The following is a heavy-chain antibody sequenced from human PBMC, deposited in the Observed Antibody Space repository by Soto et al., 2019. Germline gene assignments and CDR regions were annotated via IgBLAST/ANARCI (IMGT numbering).Heavy chain of an antibody. Sequence: ASVKVSCKTSGYTFTAYGLAWLRQAPGQRPEWMGWVSTNDDRTNYAQKFQGRVTMTTDRSTTTTSMELRSLRGDDTAVYYCTRELNTESSAYYSFAFWGQGTLVTVSS. D-gene: IGHD3-22*01. CDR3: TRELNTESSAYYSFAF. J-gene: IGHJ4*02. CDR2: VSTNDDRT. V-gene: IGHV1-18*01. CDR1: GYTFTAYG.